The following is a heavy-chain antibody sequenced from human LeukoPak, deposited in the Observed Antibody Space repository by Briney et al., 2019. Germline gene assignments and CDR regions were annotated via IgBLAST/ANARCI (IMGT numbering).Heavy chain of an antibody. J-gene: IGHJ4*02. D-gene: IGHD6-13*01. CDR3: ARGYVFVLAVAGYYFDY. CDR2: VYTSGST. CDR1: GGSINSGTYY. V-gene: IGHV4-61*02. Sequence: SQTLSLTCTVSGGSINSGTYYWSWLRQPAGKGLEWIGRVYTSGSTNYNPSLKSRVTISLDTFKNQFSLKLSSVTAADTAVYYCARGYVFVLAVAGYYFDYWGQGTLVTVSS.